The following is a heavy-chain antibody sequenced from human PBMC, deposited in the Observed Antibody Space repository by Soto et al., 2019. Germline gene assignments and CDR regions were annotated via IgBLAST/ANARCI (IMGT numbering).Heavy chain of an antibody. CDR1: GFTFSSYD. J-gene: IGHJ4*02. D-gene: IGHD2-2*02. Sequence: EVQLVESGGGLVKPGGSLRLSCAASGFTFSSYDMNWVRQAPGKGLEWVSSITISSTHIYSADSVKGRFTISRDNAKNSLYLQMNSLRAEDTAVYYCARNPAAIGAEFDYWGQGTLVTVSS. CDR2: ITISSTHI. V-gene: IGHV3-21*01. CDR3: ARNPAAIGAEFDY.